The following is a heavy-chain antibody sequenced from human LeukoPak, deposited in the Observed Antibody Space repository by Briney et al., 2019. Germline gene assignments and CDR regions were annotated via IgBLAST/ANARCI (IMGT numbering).Heavy chain of an antibody. J-gene: IGHJ4*02. CDR3: AKAPVTTCSGAYCYPFDY. V-gene: IGHV3-53*01. D-gene: IGHD2-21*01. CDR1: GFTFSSYE. Sequence: GGSLRLSCAASGFTFSSYEMNWVRQAPGKGLEWVSVIYSGGSTYYADSVKGRFTISRDSSKNTLYLQMNRLRAEDAAVYYCAKAPVTTCSGAYCYPFDYWGQGTLVTVSS. CDR2: IYSGGST.